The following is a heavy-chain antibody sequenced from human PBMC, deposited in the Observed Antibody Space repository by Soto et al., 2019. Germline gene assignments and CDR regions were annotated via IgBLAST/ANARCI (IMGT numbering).Heavy chain of an antibody. V-gene: IGHV3-48*01. CDR3: ARDLSWGSNWYYYMDV. Sequence: EVQLVESGGGLVQPGGSLRLSCATSGFILSDCAMNWVRQAPGKGLEWVSDISSSSSVIDYADSVKGRFTVSRDNARNSLYLQINSLRAEDTAVYYCARDLSWGSNWYYYMDVWGKGTTVTVSS. D-gene: IGHD7-27*01. CDR2: ISSSSSVI. J-gene: IGHJ6*03. CDR1: GFILSDCA.